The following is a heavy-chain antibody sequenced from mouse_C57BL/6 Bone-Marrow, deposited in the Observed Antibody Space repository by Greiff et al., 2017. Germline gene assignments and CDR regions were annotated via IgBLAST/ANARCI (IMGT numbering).Heavy chain of an antibody. CDR1: GFSFNTYA. Sequence: EVKLQESGGGLVQPKGSLKLSCAASGFSFNTYAMNWVRQAPGKGLEWVARIRSKSNNYATYYADSVKDRFTISRDDSESMLYLQMNNLKTEDTAMYYCVRPSYYSNYEAMDYWGQGTSVTVSS. CDR3: VRPSYYSNYEAMDY. V-gene: IGHV10-1*01. J-gene: IGHJ4*01. D-gene: IGHD2-5*01. CDR2: IRSKSNNYAT.